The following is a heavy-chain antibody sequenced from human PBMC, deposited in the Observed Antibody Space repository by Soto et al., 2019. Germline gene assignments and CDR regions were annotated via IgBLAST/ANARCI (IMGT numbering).Heavy chain of an antibody. D-gene: IGHD3-10*02. CDR2: SSYSGTT. J-gene: IGHJ4*02. V-gene: IGHV4-61*08. CDR3: AKNSMFRGPTY. CDR1: GDSIFGGDFY. Sequence: SETLSLTCTVSGDSIFGGDFYWSWIRQPPGKGLQWIGYSSYSGTTKYNPSLRGRVSISADTSKNQFSLRLSSVSAAAPPVFFCAKNSMFRGPTYWARGTRVTVSS.